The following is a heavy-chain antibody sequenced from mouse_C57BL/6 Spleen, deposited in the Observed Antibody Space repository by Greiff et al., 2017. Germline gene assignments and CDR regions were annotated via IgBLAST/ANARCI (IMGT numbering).Heavy chain of an antibody. V-gene: IGHV14-3*01. CDR1: GFTIKNTY. D-gene: IGHD1-2*01. CDR3: ASVDTTAYFDV. J-gene: IGHJ1*03. Sequence: VQLQQSVAELVRPGASVKLSCTASGFTIKNTYMHWVKQRPEQGLEWIGRIDPANGNTKYAPKFQGKATITADTSSNTAYLQRSSLTSEDTAIYYWASVDTTAYFDVWGTGTTVTVSS. CDR2: IDPANGNT.